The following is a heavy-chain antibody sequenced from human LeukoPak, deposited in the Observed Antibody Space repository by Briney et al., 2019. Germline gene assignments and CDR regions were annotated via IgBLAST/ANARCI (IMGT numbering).Heavy chain of an antibody. CDR2: IYSDGST. D-gene: IGHD6-19*01. V-gene: IGHV3-53*01. CDR1: GFTVSGDF. Sequence: GGSLRLSCAASGFTVSGDFMSWVRQAPGKGLEWVSVIYSDGSTYYADSVKGRFTISRDNSKNTLYLQMYGLRAEDTAVYYCARSKGYSSGSNWFDPWGQGTLVTVSS. CDR3: ARSKGYSSGSNWFDP. J-gene: IGHJ5*02.